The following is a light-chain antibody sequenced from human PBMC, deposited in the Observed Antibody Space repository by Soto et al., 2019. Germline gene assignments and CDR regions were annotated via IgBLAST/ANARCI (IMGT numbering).Light chain of an antibody. CDR2: LDSDGSH. J-gene: IGLJ3*02. V-gene: IGLV4-69*01. CDR3: QTWATVPDGV. CDR1: SGHSTYA. Sequence: QLVLTQSPSASASLGASVKLTCTLSSGHSTYAIAWHQQQPEKGPRYLMKLDSDGSHSKGDGIPDRFSGSSSGAERYLTISSLQYEDEADYYCQTWATVPDGVFGGGTKLTVL.